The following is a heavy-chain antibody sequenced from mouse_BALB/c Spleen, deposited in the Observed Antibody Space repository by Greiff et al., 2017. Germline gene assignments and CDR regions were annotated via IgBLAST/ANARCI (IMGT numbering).Heavy chain of an antibody. V-gene: IGHV5-12-1*01. D-gene: IGHD1-1*01. CDR2: ISSGGGST. CDR3: ARHGLYGSSYWYFDV. Sequence: EVKLVESGGGLVKPGGSLKLSCAASGFAFSSYDMSWVRQTPEKRLEWVAYISSGGGSTYYPDTVKGRFTISRDNAKNTLYLQMSSLKSEDTAMYYCARHGLYGSSYWYFDVWGAGTTVTVSS. J-gene: IGHJ1*01. CDR1: GFAFSSYD.